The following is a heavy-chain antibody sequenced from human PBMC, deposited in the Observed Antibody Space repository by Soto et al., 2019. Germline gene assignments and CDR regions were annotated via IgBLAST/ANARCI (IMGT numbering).Heavy chain of an antibody. Sequence: GASVKVSCTACGFTFTASAVQWVRQARGQRLEWMGWINAGNGNTKYSQKFQGRVTITRDTSASTAYMELSSQRSEDTAVYYCARAMVRGVIPYWGQGTLVTVSS. V-gene: IGHV1-3*01. D-gene: IGHD3-10*01. CDR3: ARAMVRGVIPY. CDR2: INAGNGNT. CDR1: GFTFTASA. J-gene: IGHJ4*02.